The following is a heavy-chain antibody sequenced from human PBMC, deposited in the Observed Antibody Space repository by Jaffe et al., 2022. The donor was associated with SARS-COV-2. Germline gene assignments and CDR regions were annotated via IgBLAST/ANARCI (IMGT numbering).Heavy chain of an antibody. Sequence: QVQLQESGPGLVKPSETLSLTCTVSGGSISSYYWSWIRQPPGKGLEWIGYIYYSGSTNYNPSLKSRVTISVDTSKNQFSLKLSSVTAADTAVYYCAREGYSYQDYYYYGMDVWGQGTTVTVSS. J-gene: IGHJ6*02. CDR2: IYYSGST. D-gene: IGHD5-18*01. CDR3: AREGYSYQDYYYYGMDV. V-gene: IGHV4-59*01. CDR1: GGSISSYY.